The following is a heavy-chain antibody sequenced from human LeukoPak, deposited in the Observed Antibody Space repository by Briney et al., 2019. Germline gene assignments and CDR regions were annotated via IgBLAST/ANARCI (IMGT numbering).Heavy chain of an antibody. CDR3: AKDQGASRYCGGDSCFGLDY. CDR1: GFTFSSYA. CDR2: ISYDGSNK. V-gene: IGHV3-30*04. D-gene: IGHD2-15*01. J-gene: IGHJ4*02. Sequence: GGSLRLSCAASGFTFSSYAMHWVRQAPGKGLEWVAVISYDGSNKYYADSVKGRFTISRDNSKNTLYLHMNSLRAEDTAVYYCAKDQGASRYCGGDSCFGLDYWGQGTLVTVSS.